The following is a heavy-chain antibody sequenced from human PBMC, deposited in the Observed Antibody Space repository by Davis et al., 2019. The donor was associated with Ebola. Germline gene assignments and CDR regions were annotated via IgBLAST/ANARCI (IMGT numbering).Heavy chain of an antibody. D-gene: IGHD2-21*01. CDR1: GFTFSNYE. CDR3: AREMPNCGGDCHDL. CDR2: IYSGTNT. J-gene: IGHJ5*02. Sequence: GESLKISCAASGFTFSNYEMNWVRQAPGKGLEWVSYIYSGTNTYYADSVKGRFTMSRDNAKNLLYLHMDSLRAEDTAVYYCAREMPNCGGDCHDLWGQGTLVTVSS. V-gene: IGHV3-69-1*02.